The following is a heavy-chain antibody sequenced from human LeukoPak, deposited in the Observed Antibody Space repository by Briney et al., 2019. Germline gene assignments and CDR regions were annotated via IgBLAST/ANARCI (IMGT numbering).Heavy chain of an antibody. CDR3: ARDVLGRSGEQLDY. CDR2: IKEDGSLK. Sequence: GGSLRLSCATSGFTFSTYWMTWVRQAPGKGLEWVANIKEDGSLKYYADSVKGRFTISRDNAKNSLYLQMSSLRVEDTAVYYCARDVLGRSGEQLDYWGQGTLVTVSS. V-gene: IGHV3-7*03. J-gene: IGHJ4*02. D-gene: IGHD3-3*01. CDR1: GFTFSTYW.